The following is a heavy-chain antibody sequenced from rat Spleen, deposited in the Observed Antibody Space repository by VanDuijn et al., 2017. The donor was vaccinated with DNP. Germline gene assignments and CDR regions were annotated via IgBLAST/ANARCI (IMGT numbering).Heavy chain of an antibody. V-gene: IGHV5S11*01. Sequence: EVQLVEYGGGLVQPGRSMKLSCAASGLTFSNYYMAWVRQAPTKGLEWVAFISTGGDNTYYGDSVKGRFTISREDAKSTLYLQMDSLRSEETATYYCARHGAPTFDYWGQGVMVTVSS. J-gene: IGHJ2*01. D-gene: IGHD3-5*01. CDR3: ARHGAPTFDY. CDR1: GLTFSNYY. CDR2: ISTGGDNT.